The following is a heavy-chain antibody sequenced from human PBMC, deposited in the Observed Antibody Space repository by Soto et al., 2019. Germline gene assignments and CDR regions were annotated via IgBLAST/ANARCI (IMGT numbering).Heavy chain of an antibody. CDR3: AKVRVQLWFQENDY. CDR2: RSRSVGST. CDR1: GFTFSSCA. D-gene: IGHD5-18*01. J-gene: IGHJ4*01. V-gene: IGHV3-23*01. Sequence: GSLSLSCPASGFTFSSCAMSWVLQPPGKGLEWVAARSRSVGSTYYADSVKGQFTISRDNSKNTLDLQVNSLRAEDTPVYYCAKVRVQLWFQENDYWGPGTMVTVSS.